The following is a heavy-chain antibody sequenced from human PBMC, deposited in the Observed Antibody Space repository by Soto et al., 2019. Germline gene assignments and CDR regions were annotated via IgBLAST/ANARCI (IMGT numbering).Heavy chain of an antibody. CDR2: ISSSSSYI. Sequence: PGGSLRLSCAASGFTFSSYSMNWVRQAPGKGLEWVSSISSSSSYIYYADSVKGRFTISRDNAKNSLYLQMNSLRAEDTAVYYCARVPSYDSSGYYYDYWGQGTLVTVSS. D-gene: IGHD3-22*01. CDR1: GFTFSSYS. J-gene: IGHJ4*02. V-gene: IGHV3-21*01. CDR3: ARVPSYDSSGYYYDY.